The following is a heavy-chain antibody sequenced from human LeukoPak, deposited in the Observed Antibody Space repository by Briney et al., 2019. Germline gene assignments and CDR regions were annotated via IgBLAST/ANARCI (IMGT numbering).Heavy chain of an antibody. V-gene: IGHV4-34*01. J-gene: IGHJ6*03. D-gene: IGHD3-22*01. CDR2: ITHSGST. Sequence: SETLSLTCAVYGGSFSGYYWSWIRQPPGKGLEWIGEITHSGSTNYNPSLKSRVTISVDTSKNQFSLKLSSVTAAYTAVYYCARGRLHYDSSGYYYSYYYMDVWGKGTTVTVSS. CDR3: ARGRLHYDSSGYYYSYYYMDV. CDR1: GGSFSGYY.